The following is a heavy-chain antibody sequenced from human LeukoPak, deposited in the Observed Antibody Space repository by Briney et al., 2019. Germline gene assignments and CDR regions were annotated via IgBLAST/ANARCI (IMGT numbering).Heavy chain of an antibody. Sequence: PGGSLRLSCAASGFTFSSYGMHWVRQAPGKGLEWVAVIWYDGSNKYYADSVKGRFTISRDNPKNTLYLQMNSLRAEDTAVYYCARAYDFWSGYYFDYWGQGTLVTVSS. D-gene: IGHD3-3*01. V-gene: IGHV3-33*01. J-gene: IGHJ4*02. CDR2: IWYDGSNK. CDR1: GFTFSSYG. CDR3: ARAYDFWSGYYFDY.